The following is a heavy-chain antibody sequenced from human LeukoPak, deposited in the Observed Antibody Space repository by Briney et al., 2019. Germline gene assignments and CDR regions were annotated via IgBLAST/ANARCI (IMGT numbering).Heavy chain of an antibody. CDR1: GGTFSSYA. J-gene: IGHJ6*02. D-gene: IGHD4-23*01. Sequence: SVKVSCKASGGTFSSYAISWVRQAPGQGLEWMGRIIPILGIANYAQKFQGRVTITADKSTSTAYMELSSLRSEDTAVYYCAREAPTTVVTRGSYYYYDMDVWGQGTTVTVS. V-gene: IGHV1-69*04. CDR3: AREAPTTVVTRGSYYYYDMDV. CDR2: IIPILGIA.